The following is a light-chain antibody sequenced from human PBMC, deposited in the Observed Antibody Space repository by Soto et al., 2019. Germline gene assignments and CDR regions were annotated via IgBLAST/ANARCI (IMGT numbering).Light chain of an antibody. Sequence: QSVLTQPASVSGSPGQSITISCTGTSSDVGGYNYVSWYQQHPGKAPNLMIYDVSNRPSGVSNLFSGSKSGITASLTISGLQADDEADYYCNSFRSSNPPYYVFGTGTKVTVL. CDR3: NSFRSSNPPYYV. J-gene: IGLJ1*01. CDR1: SSDVGGYNY. V-gene: IGLV2-14*01. CDR2: DVS.